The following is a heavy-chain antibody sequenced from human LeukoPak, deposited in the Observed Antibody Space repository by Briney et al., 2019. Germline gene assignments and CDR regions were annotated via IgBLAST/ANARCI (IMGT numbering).Heavy chain of an antibody. CDR1: GFTFSNVW. D-gene: IGHD4-11*01. CDR3: VKEGIDYTNFYNYYYMDV. CDR2: IKRQGTEK. V-gene: IGHV3-7*01. J-gene: IGHJ6*03. Sequence: GGSLRLSCAASGFTFSNVWMSWVRQVPGKGLEWVANIKRQGTEKYYVDSVKGRFTISRDNAKNSLYLQMNSLRAEDTAVYFCVKEGIDYTNFYNYYYMDVWGKGTTVTVSS.